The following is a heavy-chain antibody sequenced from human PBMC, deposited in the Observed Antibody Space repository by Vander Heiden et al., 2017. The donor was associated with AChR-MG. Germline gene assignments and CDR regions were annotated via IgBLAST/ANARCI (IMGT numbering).Heavy chain of an antibody. Sequence: QVQLVQSGAEVKKPGSSVKVSCKASGGTFSSYAISWVRQAPGQGLEWMGGIIPIFGTANYAQKFQGRVTITADESTSTAYMELSSLRSEDTAVYYCARDACSTSCPSPDEYYYYYYGMDVWGQGTTVTVSS. CDR3: ARDACSTSCPSPDEYYYYYYGMDV. V-gene: IGHV1-69*01. J-gene: IGHJ6*02. D-gene: IGHD2-2*01. CDR1: GGTFSSYA. CDR2: IIPIFGTA.